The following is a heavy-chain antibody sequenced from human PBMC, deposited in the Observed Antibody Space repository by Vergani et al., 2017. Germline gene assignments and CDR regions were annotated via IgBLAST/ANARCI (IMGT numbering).Heavy chain of an antibody. Sequence: QVQLVQSGAEVKKPGASVKVSCKASGYTFTSYYMHWVRQAPGQGLEWMGIINPSGGSTSYAQKFQGRVTITADKSTSTAYMELSSLRSEDTAVYYCATDSRKYCSGGSCYVYYYGMDVWGQGTTVTVSS. CDR3: ATDSRKYCSGGSCYVYYYGMDV. D-gene: IGHD2-15*01. J-gene: IGHJ6*02. V-gene: IGHV1-46*01. CDR2: INPSGGST. CDR1: GYTFTSYY.